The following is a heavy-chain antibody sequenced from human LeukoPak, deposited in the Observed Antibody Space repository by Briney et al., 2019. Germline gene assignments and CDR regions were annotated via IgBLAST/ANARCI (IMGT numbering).Heavy chain of an antibody. D-gene: IGHD6-13*01. CDR1: GYTFTSYD. J-gene: IGHJ5*02. V-gene: IGHV1-46*01. Sequence: GASVKVSCKASGYTFTSYDINWVRQATGQGLEWMGIINPSGGSTSYAQKFQGRVTMTRDTSTSTVYMELSSLRSEDTAVYYCARGGGIAAAGSPWGQGTLVTVSS. CDR3: ARGGGIAAAGSP. CDR2: INPSGGST.